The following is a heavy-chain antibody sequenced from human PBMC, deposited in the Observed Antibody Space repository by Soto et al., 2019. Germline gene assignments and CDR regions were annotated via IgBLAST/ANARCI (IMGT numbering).Heavy chain of an antibody. CDR3: ARKKKYSDAFDI. V-gene: IGHV3-72*01. CDR2: TRNKANSYTT. D-gene: IGHD1-1*01. CDR1: GFTFSDHY. Sequence: PGGSLRLCFAASGFTFSDHYMDWVRQAPGKGLEWVVRTRNKANSYTTEYAASVKGRFTXXXXXXKXSXYXXMXSLXTEGTAVYYCARKKKYSDAFDIWGQGTVVTVSS. J-gene: IGHJ3*02.